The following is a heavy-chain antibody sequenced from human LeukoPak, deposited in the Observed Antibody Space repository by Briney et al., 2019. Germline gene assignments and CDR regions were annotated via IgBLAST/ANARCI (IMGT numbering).Heavy chain of an antibody. CDR1: GFIFSTYA. CDR2: IKQDGSEK. D-gene: IGHD3-10*01. CDR3: VRDVLYYYGAERLFWFDP. Sequence: GGSLRLSCAASGFIFSTYAMSWVRQAPGKGLEWVAKIKQDGSEKYYVDSVKGRFTISRDNAKNSMYLLMNSLRVEDTAVYYCVRDVLYYYGAERLFWFDPWGQGTLVTVSS. J-gene: IGHJ5*02. V-gene: IGHV3-7*01.